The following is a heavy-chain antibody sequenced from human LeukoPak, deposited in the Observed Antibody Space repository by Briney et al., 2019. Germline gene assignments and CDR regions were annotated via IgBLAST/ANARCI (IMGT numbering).Heavy chain of an antibody. CDR1: GGSISSGGYS. D-gene: IGHD2-15*01. CDR3: ARVLSVAASVFDP. V-gene: IGHV4-30-2*01. J-gene: IGHJ5*02. Sequence: PSETLTLTCAVSGGSISSGGYSWSWIGQPPGKGLERIGYIYHSGSTYYNPSLKSRVTISVDRSKNQFSLKLSSVTAADTAVYYCARVLSVAASVFDPWGQGTLVTVSS. CDR2: IYHSGST.